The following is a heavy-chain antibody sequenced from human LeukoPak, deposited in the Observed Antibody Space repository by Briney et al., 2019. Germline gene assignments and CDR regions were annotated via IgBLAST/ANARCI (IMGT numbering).Heavy chain of an antibody. CDR1: GYTFTSFD. V-gene: IGHV1-8*01. J-gene: IGHJ5*02. CDR3: ARAHCRENMPAADTGRWFDP. Sequence: ASVKVSCKASGYTFTSFDINWVRQATGQGLEWMGWVNPNSGNTGFAQKFQGRVSMTRSTSISTAYMELSSLRSEDTAVYYCARAHCRENMPAADTGRWFDPWGQGTLVTVSS. CDR2: VNPNSGNT. D-gene: IGHD6-13*01.